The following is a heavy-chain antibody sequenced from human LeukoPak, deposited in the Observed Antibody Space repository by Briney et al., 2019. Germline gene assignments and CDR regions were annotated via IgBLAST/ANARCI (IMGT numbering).Heavy chain of an antibody. CDR2: ITGSGGST. D-gene: IGHD3-22*01. CDR3: ARPMYYYDSSGASFDY. Sequence: GGSLRLSCAASGFTFSNYAMNWVRQAPGKGLEWVSSITGSGGSTYCADSVKGRFTISRDNSKNTLYLQMNSLRAEDTAVYYCARPMYYYDSSGASFDYWGQGTLVTVSS. V-gene: IGHV3-23*01. J-gene: IGHJ4*02. CDR1: GFTFSNYA.